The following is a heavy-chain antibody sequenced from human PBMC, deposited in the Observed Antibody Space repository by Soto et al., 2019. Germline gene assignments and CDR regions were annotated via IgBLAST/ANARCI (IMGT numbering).Heavy chain of an antibody. CDR2: FIPILGKT. CDR1: GDTLNNFT. Sequence: QVQLVQSGAEVKEPGSSVKVSCKASGDTLNNFTVTWVRQAPGQGLEWMGTFIPILGKTNHAQKFQGRVTLSADTSTNTADMERSSLTSGDTAVYYCTKNKTPPPPGGQGPRVTVPS. V-gene: IGHV1-69*02. J-gene: IGHJ4*02. CDR3: TKNKTPPPP.